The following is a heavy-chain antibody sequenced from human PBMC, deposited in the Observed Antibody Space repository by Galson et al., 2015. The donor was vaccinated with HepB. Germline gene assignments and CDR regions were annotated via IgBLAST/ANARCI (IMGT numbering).Heavy chain of an antibody. Sequence: SLRLSCAASRFTFSNYAIHWVRQAPGKGLEWVVTISYDGSNKYYADSVKGRFTVSRDNSKNTLYLQMNNLRTDDTAVYYCARDGGNYVGYFDYWGQGTLVTVSS. CDR2: ISYDGSNK. CDR3: ARDGGNYVGYFDY. D-gene: IGHD4-11*01. CDR1: RFTFSNYA. V-gene: IGHV3-30-3*01. J-gene: IGHJ4*02.